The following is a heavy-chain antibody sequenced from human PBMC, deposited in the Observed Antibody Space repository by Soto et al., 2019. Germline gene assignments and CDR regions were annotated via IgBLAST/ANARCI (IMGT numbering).Heavy chain of an antibody. V-gene: IGHV3-74*01. CDR3: ARDIERFRTYYYYYYCMDV. Sequence: GGSLRLSCAASGFTFSSYWMHWVRQAPGKGLVWVSRINSDGSSTIYADSVKGRFTISRDNAKNTLYLQMNSLRAEDTAVYYCARDIERFRTYYYYYYCMDVWGQGTTVTVSS. J-gene: IGHJ6*02. CDR2: INSDGSST. CDR1: GFTFSSYW. D-gene: IGHD3-3*01.